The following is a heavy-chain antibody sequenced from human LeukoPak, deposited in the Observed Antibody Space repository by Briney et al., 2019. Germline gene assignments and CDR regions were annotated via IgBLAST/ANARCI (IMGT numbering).Heavy chain of an antibody. Sequence: GASVKVSCKASGYTFTSYDINWVRQATGQGLEWMGWMNPNSGNTGYAQKFQGRVTITADESTSTAYMELSSLRSEDTAVYYCAWVWVRGVIMRGFDYWGQGTLVTVSS. CDR1: GYTFTSYD. D-gene: IGHD3-10*01. J-gene: IGHJ4*02. V-gene: IGHV1-8*03. CDR3: AWVWVRGVIMRGFDY. CDR2: MNPNSGNT.